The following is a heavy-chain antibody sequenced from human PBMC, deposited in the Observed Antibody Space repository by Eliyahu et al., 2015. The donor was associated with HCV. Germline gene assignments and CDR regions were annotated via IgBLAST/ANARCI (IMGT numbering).Heavy chain of an antibody. CDR1: GXSFSGXY. V-gene: IGHV4-34*01. Sequence: QVQLQQWGAGLLKPSETLSLPCAVXGXSFSGXYWXXXRQPPGKGLXWIGEINHSGSTNYNPSLKSRVTISVDTSKNQFSLKLSSVTAADTAVYYCASITMIVDWGQGTLVTVSS. D-gene: IGHD3-22*01. CDR2: INHSGST. J-gene: IGHJ4*02. CDR3: ASITMIVD.